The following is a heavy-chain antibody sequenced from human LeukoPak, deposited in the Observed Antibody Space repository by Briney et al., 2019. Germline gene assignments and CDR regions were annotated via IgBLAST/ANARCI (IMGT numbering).Heavy chain of an antibody. Sequence: PSETLSLTCTVSGGSISSSSYYWGWIRQPPGKGLEWIGSIYYSGSTYYNPSLKSRVTISVDTSKNQFSLKLSSVTAADTAVYYCARGDSSSYNWFDPWGQGILVTVSS. D-gene: IGHD6-13*01. CDR3: ARGDSSSYNWFDP. J-gene: IGHJ5*02. V-gene: IGHV4-39*07. CDR1: GGSISSSSYY. CDR2: IYYSGST.